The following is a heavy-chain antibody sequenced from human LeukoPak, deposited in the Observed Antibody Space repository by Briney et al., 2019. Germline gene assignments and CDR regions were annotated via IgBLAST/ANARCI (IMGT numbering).Heavy chain of an antibody. Sequence: GGSLRLSCAASGFTFSGYWMHWVRQAPGKGLVWVSVTYSGGNTDYADSVKGRFTISRDNSRNTLYLQMSSLRVEDTAIYYCARGRDYFPIDYWGQGTFVIVSS. CDR1: GFTFSGYW. CDR2: TYSGGNT. CDR3: ARGRDYFPIDY. D-gene: IGHD2/OR15-2a*01. V-gene: IGHV3-53*01. J-gene: IGHJ4*02.